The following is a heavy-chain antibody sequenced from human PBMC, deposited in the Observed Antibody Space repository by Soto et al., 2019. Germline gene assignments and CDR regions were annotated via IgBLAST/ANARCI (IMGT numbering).Heavy chain of an antibody. J-gene: IGHJ5*02. CDR1: GFSFSSYA. V-gene: IGHV3-23*01. CDR2: ISDDGGRT. CDR3: ARDFGTQQLVHWFDP. D-gene: IGHD6-6*01. Sequence: PGGSLRLSCAAXGFSFSSYAMSWVRQAPGKGLEWVAAISDDGGRTYYADSVKGRFTISRDNSKNTLYLQMNSLRAEDTAVYYCARDFGTQQLVHWFDPWGQGTLVTVSS.